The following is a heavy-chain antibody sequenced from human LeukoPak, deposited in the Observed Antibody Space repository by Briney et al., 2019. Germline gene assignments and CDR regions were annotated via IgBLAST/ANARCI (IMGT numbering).Heavy chain of an antibody. D-gene: IGHD5-18*01. J-gene: IGHJ6*04. CDR1: GGSFSGYY. V-gene: IGHV4-34*01. Sequence: PSETLSLTCAVYGGSFSGYYWSWIRHPPGKGLEWIGEINHSGSTNYNPSLKSRVTISVDTFKNQFSLKLSSVTAADTAVYYCARGLTAMVSRGMDVWGKGTTVTVSS. CDR3: ARGLTAMVSRGMDV. CDR2: INHSGST.